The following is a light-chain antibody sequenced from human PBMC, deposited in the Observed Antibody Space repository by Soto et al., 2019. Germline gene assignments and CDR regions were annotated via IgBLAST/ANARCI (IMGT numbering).Light chain of an antibody. V-gene: IGLV3-21*02. CDR1: KIGAKT. J-gene: IGLJ1*01. Sequence: SYELTQPPSVSLAPGQTARITCEGKKIGAKTVHWYHQKPGQAPVLVVFDDKDRPSGIPERFSGSNSGNTATLTISKVEVGDEADYCCHVWDSSSEHYVFGPGTKLTVL. CDR2: DDK. CDR3: HVWDSSSEHYV.